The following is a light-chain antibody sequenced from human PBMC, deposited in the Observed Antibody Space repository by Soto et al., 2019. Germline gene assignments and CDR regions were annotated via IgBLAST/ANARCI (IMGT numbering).Light chain of an antibody. CDR2: DVT. V-gene: IGLV2-14*03. CDR1: SSDVGGYNF. J-gene: IGLJ2*01. Sequence: QSALTQPASMSGSPGQSITISCTGTSSDVGGYNFVSWYQHHPGKAPKLMIYDVTNRPSGVSNRFSGSKSGNTASLTISGLQAEDEADYYCSSYTSSSTLVFGGGTKVTVL. CDR3: SSYTSSSTLV.